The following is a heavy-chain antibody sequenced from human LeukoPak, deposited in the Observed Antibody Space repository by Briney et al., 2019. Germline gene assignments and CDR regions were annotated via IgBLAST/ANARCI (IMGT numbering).Heavy chain of an antibody. Sequence: ASVKVSCKASGFTFTSSAMQWVRQARGQRLEWIGWIVVGSGNTNYAQKFQERVTITRDMSTSTAYMELSSLRSEDTAVYYCARDLSGVTGYTYGRGIDYWGQGTLVTVSS. J-gene: IGHJ4*02. CDR3: ARDLSGVTGYTYGRGIDY. D-gene: IGHD5-18*01. CDR2: IVVGSGNT. CDR1: GFTFTSSA. V-gene: IGHV1-58*02.